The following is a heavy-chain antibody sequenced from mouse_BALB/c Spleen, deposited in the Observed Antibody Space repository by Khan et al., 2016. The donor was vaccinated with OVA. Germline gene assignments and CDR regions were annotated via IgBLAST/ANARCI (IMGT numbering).Heavy chain of an antibody. CDR2: ITNSGST. Sequence: EVQLQESGPGLVKPSQSLSLTCTVTGYSTTRDYAWNWIRQFPGNKLEWMGYITNSGSTNYNPSLKSRISITRDTSKNQFFLQLNSVTTEDTATYYCASELGRYYAMDYWGQGTSVTVSS. CDR3: ASELGRYYAMDY. V-gene: IGHV3-2*02. CDR1: GYSTTRDYA. J-gene: IGHJ4*01. D-gene: IGHD4-1*01.